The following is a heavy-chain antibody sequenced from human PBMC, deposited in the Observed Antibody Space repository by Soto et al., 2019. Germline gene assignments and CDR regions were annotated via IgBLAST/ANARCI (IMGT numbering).Heavy chain of an antibody. Sequence: QVQLVQSGAEVKKPGASLKVSCKASGYTFTGYYMPWVRQAAGQGLEWMGWNNPNSGGTNCAQKFQGWVTMTRDTCISTAYMELSRLRSDDTAVYYCARDRRPYGSGSYYSDWGQGTLVTVSS. D-gene: IGHD3-10*01. CDR1: GYTFTGYY. V-gene: IGHV1-2*04. CDR2: NNPNSGGT. CDR3: ARDRRPYGSGSYYSD. J-gene: IGHJ4*02.